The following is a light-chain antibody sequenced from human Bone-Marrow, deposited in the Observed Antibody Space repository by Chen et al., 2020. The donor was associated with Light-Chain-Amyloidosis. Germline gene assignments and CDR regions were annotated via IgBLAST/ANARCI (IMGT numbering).Light chain of an antibody. CDR1: DLPTKY. CDR2: RDT. Sequence: SYELTQPTSVSVSPGQTARITCSGDDLPTKYAYWYQQKPGQAPVLVIHRDTERPSGISERFSGSSSGTTATVTISGVQAEDEADYHCQSADSSGTYEVIFGGGTKLTVL. CDR3: QSADSSGTYEVI. J-gene: IGLJ2*01. V-gene: IGLV3-25*03.